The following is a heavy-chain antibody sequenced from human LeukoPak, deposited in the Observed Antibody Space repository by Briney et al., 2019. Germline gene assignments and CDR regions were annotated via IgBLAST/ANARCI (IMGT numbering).Heavy chain of an antibody. CDR2: IYSGGST. J-gene: IGHJ4*02. CDR3: ARDENWDPGTFDY. V-gene: IGHV3-53*01. CDR1: GLTVSKNY. D-gene: IGHD1-14*01. Sequence: PGGSLRLSCAASGLTVSKNYMSWVRQAPGKGLESVSVIYSGGSTYYADSVRGRFTISRDNSKNTLYLQMNSLRAEDTAVYYCARDENWDPGTFDYWGQGTLVTVSS.